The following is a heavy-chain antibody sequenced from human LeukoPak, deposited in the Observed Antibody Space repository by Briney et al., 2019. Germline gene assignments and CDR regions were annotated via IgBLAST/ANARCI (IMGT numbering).Heavy chain of an antibody. CDR1: GYSFTNYW. CDR2: IYPSDSDT. J-gene: IGHJ5*02. V-gene: IGHV5-51*01. D-gene: IGHD6-13*01. CDR3: ARRPSSWYGDNWFDP. Sequence: GESLKISCKGSGYSFTNYWIGWVRQMPGKGLEWMGIIYPSDSDTRYSPSFQGQVTISADKSISTAYLQWSSLKASDTAMYYCARRPSSWYGDNWFDPWGQGTLVTVSS.